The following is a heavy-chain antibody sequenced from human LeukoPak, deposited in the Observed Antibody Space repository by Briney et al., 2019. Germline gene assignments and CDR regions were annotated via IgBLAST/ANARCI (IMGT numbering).Heavy chain of an antibody. CDR2: ICPDGTGI. CDR3: VRDFRSADY. V-gene: IGHV3-74*01. J-gene: IGHJ4*02. Sequence: GGSLRLSCAASGFIFSFYCMHWVRQAPGEGPMWVSRICPDGTGISYADSVKARFTTSRDNAKNTVYLQMNSLREEDTAVYYCVRDFRSADYWGRGTLVTVSS. CDR1: GFIFSFYC.